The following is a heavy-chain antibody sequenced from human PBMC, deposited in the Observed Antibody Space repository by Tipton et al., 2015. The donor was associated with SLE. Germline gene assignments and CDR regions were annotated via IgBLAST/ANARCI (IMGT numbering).Heavy chain of an antibody. CDR3: ARDPRGGDAFDI. J-gene: IGHJ3*02. CDR2: IYHSGST. Sequence: TLSLTCTVSGGSISSYYWSWIRQPPGKGLEWIGEIYHSGSTNYNPSLKSRVTISVDTSKNQFSLTLSSVTAADTAVYYCARDPRGGDAFDIWGQGTMVTVSS. V-gene: IGHV4-59*12. D-gene: IGHD3-10*01. CDR1: GGSISSYY.